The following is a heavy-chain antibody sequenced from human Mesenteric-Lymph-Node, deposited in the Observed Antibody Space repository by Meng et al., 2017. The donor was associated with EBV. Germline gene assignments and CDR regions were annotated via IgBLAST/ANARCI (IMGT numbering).Heavy chain of an antibody. D-gene: IGHD3-22*01. CDR3: ARDYYDSRGYSYYFDY. J-gene: IGHJ4*02. Sequence: QVQLVQSGAEVKKPGASVKVSCKASGYTFTGYYIHWVRQAPGQRLEWMAWINAGNGNIKYSQKFQDRVTITRDTSASTAYMELSSLRSEDTAVYYSARDYYDSRGYSYYFDYWGQGTMVTVSS. V-gene: IGHV1-3*01. CDR2: INAGNGNI. CDR1: GYTFTGYY.